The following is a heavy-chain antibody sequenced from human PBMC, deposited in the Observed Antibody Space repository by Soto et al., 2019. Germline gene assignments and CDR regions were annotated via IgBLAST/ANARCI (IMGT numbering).Heavy chain of an antibody. Sequence: GGSLRLSCAASGFTFDIYTMHWVRQAPGKGLEWVSLINWDGDKKYYAESVKGRFTISRDNGINSLYLQMNSLRTEDTALYYCAKVRVGGTWYGMDVWGQGTKVTVYS. CDR2: INWDGDKK. J-gene: IGHJ6*02. V-gene: IGHV3-43*01. CDR3: AKVRVGGTWYGMDV. D-gene: IGHD2-15*01. CDR1: GFTFDIYT.